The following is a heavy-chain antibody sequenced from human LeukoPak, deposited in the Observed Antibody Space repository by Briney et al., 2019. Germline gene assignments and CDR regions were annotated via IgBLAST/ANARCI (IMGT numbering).Heavy chain of an antibody. CDR1: GFTFSSYA. Sequence: GRSLRLSCAASGFTFSSYAMHWVRQAPGKGLEWVANINQDGSVKYYVDSVKGRFTVSRDNAEDSLYLQMNGLRAEDTAIYYCARLYGGHTTYDYWGQGSLVTVSS. D-gene: IGHD4-17*01. CDR2: INQDGSVK. CDR3: ARLYGGHTTYDY. J-gene: IGHJ4*02. V-gene: IGHV3-7*01.